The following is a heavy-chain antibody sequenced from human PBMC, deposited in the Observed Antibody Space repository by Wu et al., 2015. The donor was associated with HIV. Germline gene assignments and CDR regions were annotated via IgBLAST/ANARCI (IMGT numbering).Heavy chain of an antibody. CDR1: GYIFNQYG. V-gene: IGHV1-18*01. CDR3: ARGPSGSQSYFDY. J-gene: IGHJ4*02. CDR2: VRPYNGDT. Sequence: QVQLMQSGTEVKKPGASVKVSCKVSGYIFNQYGLHWVRQAPGQRPEWMGWVRPYNGDTDYSEKFQGRITMKKDTNTGTAYMELKSLTFDDTALYYCARGPSGSQSYFDYWGQGTLVSVSS. D-gene: IGHD3-3*01.